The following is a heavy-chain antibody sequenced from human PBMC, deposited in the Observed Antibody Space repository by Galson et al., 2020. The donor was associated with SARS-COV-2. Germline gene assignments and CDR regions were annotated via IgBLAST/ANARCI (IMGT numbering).Heavy chain of an antibody. Sequence: NSGGSLSLSCVASGFPFSNSYMSWIPQAPGNALERVSSISRHGDTTYYANSVKGRFTISRDNTKKFLYLQMNSLRAEGTAVYYCAKALDGQNLFDLWGRGTLVTVSS. CDR3: AKALDGQNLFDL. D-gene: IGHD1-1*01. CDR2: ISRHGDTT. V-gene: IGHV3-11*04. J-gene: IGHJ2*01. CDR1: GFPFSNSY.